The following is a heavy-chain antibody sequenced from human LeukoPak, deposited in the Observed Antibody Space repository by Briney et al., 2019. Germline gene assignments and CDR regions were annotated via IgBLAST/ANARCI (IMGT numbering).Heavy chain of an antibody. CDR3: AKENHKLGFNVFDI. J-gene: IGHJ3*02. CDR2: IRYDGSNK. Sequence: GGSLRLSCTASGFTFSGYGMHWVRQAPGKGLEWVAFIRYDGSNKYYADSVKGRFTISRDNSKNTLYLQMNSLRAEDTAVYYCAKENHKLGFNVFDIWGQGTMVTVSS. V-gene: IGHV3-30*02. CDR1: GFTFSGYG. D-gene: IGHD7-27*01.